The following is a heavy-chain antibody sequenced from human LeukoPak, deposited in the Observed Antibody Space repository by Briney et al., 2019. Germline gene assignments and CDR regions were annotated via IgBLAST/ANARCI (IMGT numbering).Heavy chain of an antibody. D-gene: IGHD3-22*01. Sequence: GGSLRLSCAASGFTFSSYAMSWVRQAPGKGLEWVSAISGSGGSTYYADSVKGRFTISRDNSKNTLYLQMNSLRAEDTAVYYCARLPYYYDSSGYWDHYYGMDVWGQGTTVTVSS. CDR2: ISGSGGST. V-gene: IGHV3-23*01. J-gene: IGHJ6*02. CDR3: ARLPYYYDSSGYWDHYYGMDV. CDR1: GFTFSSYA.